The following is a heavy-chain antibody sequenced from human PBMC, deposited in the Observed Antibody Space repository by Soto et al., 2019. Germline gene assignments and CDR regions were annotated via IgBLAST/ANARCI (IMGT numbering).Heavy chain of an antibody. V-gene: IGHV3-30*18. D-gene: IGHD3-22*01. CDR3: AKLWGTSTYDSSGYPIDY. CDR1: GFTFSSYG. J-gene: IGHJ4*02. CDR2: ISYDGSNK. Sequence: GGSLRLSCAASGFTFSSYGMHWVRQAPGKGLEWVAVISYDGSNKYYADSVKGRFTISRDNSKNTLFLQMNSLRPEDTAVYCCAKLWGTSTYDSSGYPIDYWGQGTLVTVS.